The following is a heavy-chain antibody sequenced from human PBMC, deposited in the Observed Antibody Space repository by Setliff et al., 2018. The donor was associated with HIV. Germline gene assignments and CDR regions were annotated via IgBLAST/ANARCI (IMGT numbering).Heavy chain of an antibody. V-gene: IGHV4-4*07. J-gene: IGHJ3*02. Sequence: TSETLSLTCTVSGGSISSYYWSWIRQTAGNGLEWIGHVSSRGNTNYNPYLKSRVTISIDTSSKHFSLTLTSVTAADTAVYYCARDPGYPSGVAGGFDTWGQGTTVTVSS. CDR3: ARDPGYPSGVAGGFDT. D-gene: IGHD2-2*03. CDR2: VSSRGNT. CDR1: GGSISSYY.